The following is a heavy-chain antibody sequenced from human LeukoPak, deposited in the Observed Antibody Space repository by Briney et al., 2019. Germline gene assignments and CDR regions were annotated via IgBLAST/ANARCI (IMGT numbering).Heavy chain of an antibody. CDR1: GGSISTYY. V-gene: IGHV4-59*01. D-gene: IGHD4-17*01. Sequence: SETLSLTRTVSGGSISTYYWSWIRQPPGKGLEWIGYVYYSGSTNYNPSLKSRVTISIDTSKSQFSLNLRSVTAADTAVYYCARESPTVTNHGMDVWGQGTTVIVSS. J-gene: IGHJ6*02. CDR3: ARESPTVTNHGMDV. CDR2: VYYSGST.